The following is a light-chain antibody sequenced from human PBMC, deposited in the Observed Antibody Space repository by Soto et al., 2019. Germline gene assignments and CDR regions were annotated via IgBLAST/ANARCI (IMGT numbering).Light chain of an antibody. CDR3: QQTYATPIT. V-gene: IGKV1-39*01. CDR2: AAS. Sequence: DIQMTQSPSTRSASVGDRVTITCRASQSISSYLNWYQQKPGKIPKLLIYAASRLQSGVPSRFSGSESGTDFTLTITSLQPEDCATYYCQQTYATPITFGQGTRLEI. CDR1: QSISSY. J-gene: IGKJ5*01.